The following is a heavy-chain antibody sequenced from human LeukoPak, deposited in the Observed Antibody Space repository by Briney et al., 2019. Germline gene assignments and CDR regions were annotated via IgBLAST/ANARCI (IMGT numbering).Heavy chain of an antibody. V-gene: IGHV3-43D*03. Sequence: GGSLRLSCAASGFTFDDFAMHWVRQVPGKGLEWVSLISWDGGSTYYADSVKGRFTLSRDNSKNSLYLQMSSLTPEDTALYYCAKDALPIVGATRGLDYWGQGTLVTVSS. J-gene: IGHJ4*02. CDR1: GFTFDDFA. CDR3: AKDALPIVGATRGLDY. CDR2: ISWDGGST. D-gene: IGHD1-26*01.